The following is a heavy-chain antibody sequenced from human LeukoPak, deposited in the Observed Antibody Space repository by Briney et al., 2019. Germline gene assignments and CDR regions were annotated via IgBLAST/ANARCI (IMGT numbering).Heavy chain of an antibody. J-gene: IGHJ4*02. V-gene: IGHV4-59*01. CDR1: GGSISSYY. Sequence: SETLSLTCTVSGGSISSYYWSWIRQPPGKGLEWIGYIYYSGSTNYNPSLMSRVTISVDPSKTQFALKLTSVPGADTAVYCCARVVVSGYFEYCGQGTLVTVSS. CDR2: IYYSGST. D-gene: IGHD2-21*01. CDR3: ARVVVSGYFEY.